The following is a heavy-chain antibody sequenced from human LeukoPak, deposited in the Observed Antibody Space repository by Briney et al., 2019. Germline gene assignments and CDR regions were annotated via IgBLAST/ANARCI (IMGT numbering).Heavy chain of an antibody. CDR2: SGTAGDT. V-gene: IGHV3-13*04. Sequence: GGSLRLSCAASGFTFSSYDMHWVRQGTGKGLEWVSASGTAGDTYYPGSVKGRFTISRENAKNSLYLQMNSLRAGDTAVYYCARVMVSPGTTWYYGMEVWGQGTTVTVSS. CDR1: GFTFSSYD. D-gene: IGHD1-1*01. CDR3: ARVMVSPGTTWYYGMEV. J-gene: IGHJ6*02.